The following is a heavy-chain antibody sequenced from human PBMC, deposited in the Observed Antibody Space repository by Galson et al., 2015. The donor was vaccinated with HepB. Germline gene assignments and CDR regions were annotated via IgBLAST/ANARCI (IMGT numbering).Heavy chain of an antibody. D-gene: IGHD3-3*01. Sequence: SLRLSCAASGFSFSNYAMNWARQAPGKGLEWVSGISGNGGNTHYVDSVEGRFTISRDNSKNTLYLQMNSLRAEDTAVYYCAKSLGAGYYNYWRDCYMDVWGKGTTVTVSS. V-gene: IGHV3-23*01. CDR1: GFSFSNYA. J-gene: IGHJ6*03. CDR3: AKSLGAGYYNYWRDCYMDV. CDR2: ISGNGGNT.